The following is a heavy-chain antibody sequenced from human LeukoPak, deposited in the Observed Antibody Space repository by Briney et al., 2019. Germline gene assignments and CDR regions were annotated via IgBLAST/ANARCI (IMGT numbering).Heavy chain of an antibody. CDR3: ARDPQQWLVQLYFQH. J-gene: IGHJ1*01. CDR1: GFTFSSYA. V-gene: IGHV3-30-3*01. Sequence: GGSLRLSCAASGFTFSSYAMHWVRQVPGKGLEWVAVISYDGSNRYYADSVKGRFTISRDNSKNTLYLQMNSLRAEDTAVYYCARDPQQWLVQLYFQHWGQGTLVTVSS. CDR2: ISYDGSNR. D-gene: IGHD6-19*01.